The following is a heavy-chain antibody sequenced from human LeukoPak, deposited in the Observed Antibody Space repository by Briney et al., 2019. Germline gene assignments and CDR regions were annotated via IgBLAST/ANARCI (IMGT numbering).Heavy chain of an antibody. CDR3: AKTLVAGNAWFDP. CDR2: ISATGGST. V-gene: IGHV3-23*01. J-gene: IGHJ5*02. D-gene: IGHD6-19*01. CDR1: GFTFSNYA. Sequence: GGSLRLSCAASGFTFSNYAMTWVRQAPGKGLEWVSAISATGGSTYYADSVKGRFTISRDSSKNTLYLQMNSLRAEDTAVYYCAKTLVAGNAWFDPWGQGTLVTVSS.